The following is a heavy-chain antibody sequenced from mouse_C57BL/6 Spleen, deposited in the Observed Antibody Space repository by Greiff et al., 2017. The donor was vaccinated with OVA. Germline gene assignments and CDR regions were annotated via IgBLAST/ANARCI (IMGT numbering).Heavy chain of an antibody. V-gene: IGHV5-17*01. J-gene: IGHJ1*03. Sequence: DVKLVESGGGLVKPGGSLKLSCAASGFTFSDYGMHWVRQAPEKGLEWVAYISSGSSTIYYADTVKGRFTISRDNAKNTLFLQMTSLRSEDTAMYYCARDDDGFYWYFDVWGTGTTVTVSS. D-gene: IGHD2-3*01. CDR1: GFTFSDYG. CDR2: ISSGSSTI. CDR3: ARDDDGFYWYFDV.